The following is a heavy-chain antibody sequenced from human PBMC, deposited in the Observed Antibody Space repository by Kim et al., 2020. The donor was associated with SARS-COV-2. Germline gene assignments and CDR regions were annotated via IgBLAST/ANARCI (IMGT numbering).Heavy chain of an antibody. V-gene: IGHV2-5*01. D-gene: IGHD4-17*01. Sequence: SPSLKSRLTITKDTSKNQVVLTMTNMDPVDTATYYCAHRLAYGDYVRFDYWGQGTLVTVSS. J-gene: IGHJ4*02. CDR3: AHRLAYGDYVRFDY.